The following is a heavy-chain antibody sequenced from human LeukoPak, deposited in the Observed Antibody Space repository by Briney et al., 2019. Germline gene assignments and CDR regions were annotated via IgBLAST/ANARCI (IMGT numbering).Heavy chain of an antibody. J-gene: IGHJ4*02. V-gene: IGHV3-9*01. Sequence: PGGSLRLSCAASGFTFNNYGMHWVRQAPGKGLEWVSGISWNSGSIGYADSVKGRFTISRDNAKNSLYLQMNSLRAEDTALYYCAKDIDSSSWYYFDYWGQGTLVTVSS. CDR2: ISWNSGSI. CDR1: GFTFNNYG. CDR3: AKDIDSSSWYYFDY. D-gene: IGHD6-13*01.